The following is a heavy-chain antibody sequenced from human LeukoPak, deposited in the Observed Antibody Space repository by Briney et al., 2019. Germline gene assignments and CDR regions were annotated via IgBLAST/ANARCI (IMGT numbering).Heavy chain of an antibody. CDR1: GFTFSSYA. V-gene: IGHV3-23*01. Sequence: GGSLRLSCAASGFTFSSYAMSWLRQAPGKGLEWVSTISGSSGRTYYADSVKGRFTISRDNSKNTLYLQMNNLRADYTAVCYCAKGDWGFPFDYWGQGTLVTVSS. D-gene: IGHD7-27*01. CDR3: AKGDWGFPFDY. J-gene: IGHJ4*02. CDR2: ISGSSGRT.